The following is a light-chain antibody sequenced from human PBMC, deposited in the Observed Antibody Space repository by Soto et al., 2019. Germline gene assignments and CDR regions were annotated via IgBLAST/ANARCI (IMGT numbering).Light chain of an antibody. CDR2: GAS. CDR3: QQYNNWPRT. V-gene: IGKV3-15*01. Sequence: EIVMTQSPATLSVSPGERATLSFRASQSVSSNLAWYQQKPGQAPGLLIYGASTRATGIPARFSGSGSGTEFTLTISSLQSEDFAAYYCQQYNNWPRTFGQGTKVDI. CDR1: QSVSSN. J-gene: IGKJ1*01.